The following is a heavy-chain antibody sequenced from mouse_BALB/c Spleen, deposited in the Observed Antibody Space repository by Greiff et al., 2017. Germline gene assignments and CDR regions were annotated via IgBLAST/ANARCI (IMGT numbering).Heavy chain of an antibody. CDR1: GFTFSDYY. CDR3: ARGSYYRYDDAMDY. V-gene: IGHV5-4*02. CDR2: ISDGGSYT. J-gene: IGHJ2*01. Sequence: EVKLVESGGGLVKPGGSLKLSCAASGFTFSDYYMYWVRQTPEKRLEWVATISDGGSYTYYPDSVKGRFTISRDNAKNNLYLQMSSLKSEDTAMYYCARGSYYRYDDAMDYWGQGTTLTVSS. D-gene: IGHD2-14*01.